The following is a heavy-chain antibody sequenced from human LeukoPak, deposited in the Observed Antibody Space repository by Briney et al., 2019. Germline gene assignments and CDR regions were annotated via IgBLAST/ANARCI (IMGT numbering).Heavy chain of an antibody. CDR1: GGSFSGYY. D-gene: IGHD3-10*01. Sequence: SETLSLTCAVYGGSFSGYYWSWIRQPPGKGLEWIGEINHSGSTNYNPSLKSRVTISVDTSKNQFSLKLSSVTAADTAVYYCARHGFRYFDLWGRGTLVTVSS. V-gene: IGHV4-34*01. J-gene: IGHJ2*01. CDR2: INHSGST. CDR3: ARHGFRYFDL.